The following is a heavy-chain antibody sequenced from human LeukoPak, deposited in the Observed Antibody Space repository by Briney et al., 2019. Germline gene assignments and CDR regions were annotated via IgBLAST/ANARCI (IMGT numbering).Heavy chain of an antibody. D-gene: IGHD6-19*01. J-gene: IGHJ4*02. CDR2: ISSSSSYI. CDR1: GFTFSSYS. V-gene: IGHV3-21*01. Sequence: GGSLRLSCAASGFTFSSYSMNWVRQAPGKGLEWVSSISSSSSYIYYADLVKGRFTISRDNAKNSLYLQMNSLRAEDTAVYYCARVLSTGTWLNDYWGQGTLVTVSS. CDR3: ARVLSTGTWLNDY.